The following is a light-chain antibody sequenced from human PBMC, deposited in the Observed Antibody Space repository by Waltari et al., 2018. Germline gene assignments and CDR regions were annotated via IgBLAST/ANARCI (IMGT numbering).Light chain of an antibody. CDR2: DVS. CDR1: SSDVGDYDY. CDR3: SSYASSNTLV. V-gene: IGLV2-14*03. J-gene: IGLJ2*01. Sequence: QSALTQPASVSGSPGQSITISCTGTSSDVGDYDYVSWYQQHPGKVPKLMIYDVSDRPSGVSNRFSGSKSGNTASLTISGLQADDAADYYCSSYASSNTLVFGGGTKLTVL.